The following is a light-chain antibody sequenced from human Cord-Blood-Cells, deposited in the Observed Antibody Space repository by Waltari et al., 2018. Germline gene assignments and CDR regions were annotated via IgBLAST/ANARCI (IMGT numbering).Light chain of an antibody. CDR3: SSYTSSSTLV. V-gene: IGLV2-14*03. CDR2: DVS. Sequence: QSALTQPASVSGSPGQSITISCTVTSSDVGGYNYVSWYQHHPGKAPKLMLYDVSRRPSGVSNRFSGSKSGNTASLTISGLQAEDEADYYCSSYTSSSTLVFGGGTKLTVL. J-gene: IGLJ3*02. CDR1: SSDVGGYNY.